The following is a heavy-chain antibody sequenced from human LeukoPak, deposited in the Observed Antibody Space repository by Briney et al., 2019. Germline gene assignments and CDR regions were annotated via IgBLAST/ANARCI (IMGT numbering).Heavy chain of an antibody. CDR3: ARVTTSGSYKFDN. D-gene: IGHD3-10*01. CDR2: IYTSGST. CDR1: GFTVSSNY. J-gene: IGHJ4*02. V-gene: IGHV3-53*01. Sequence: GGSLRLSCAASGFTVSSNYISWVRQAPGKGLEWVSLIYTSGSTYYADSVKGRFTISRDISKNTLYLQMNSLRAEDTAVYYCARVTTSGSYKFDNWGQGTLVTVSS.